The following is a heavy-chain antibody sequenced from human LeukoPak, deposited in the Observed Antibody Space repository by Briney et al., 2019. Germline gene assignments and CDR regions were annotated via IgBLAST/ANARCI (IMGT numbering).Heavy chain of an antibody. Sequence: SQTLSLTCALSGDSVSSNSAAWDWVRQSPSRGLEWLGRTYYRSKWYNDYAVSVKSRITINPDTSKNQFSLHLNSVTPEDTAVYYFARDSRGAFDYWGQGTLVTVSS. CDR1: GDSVSSNSAA. D-gene: IGHD1-26*01. J-gene: IGHJ4*02. CDR2: TYYRSKWYN. V-gene: IGHV6-1*01. CDR3: ARDSRGAFDY.